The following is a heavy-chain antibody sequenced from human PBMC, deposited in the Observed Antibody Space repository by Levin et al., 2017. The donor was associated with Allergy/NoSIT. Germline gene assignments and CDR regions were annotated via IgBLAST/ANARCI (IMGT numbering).Heavy chain of an antibody. D-gene: IGHD2-21*02. CDR2: ISSSGGDQ. Sequence: GESLKISCAASKFTFKTYEMNWVRQAPGKGLEWVSYISSSGGDQYYALSVRGRFTISRDNAKNLLYLQMNSLRVEDTAVYYCTRDVPGSHWGQGTLVTVSS. J-gene: IGHJ4*02. V-gene: IGHV3-48*03. CDR3: TRDVPGSH. CDR1: KFTFKTYE.